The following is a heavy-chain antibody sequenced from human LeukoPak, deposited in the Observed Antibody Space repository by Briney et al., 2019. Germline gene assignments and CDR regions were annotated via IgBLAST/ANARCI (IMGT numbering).Heavy chain of an antibody. CDR1: GFTFSSYW. V-gene: IGHV3-74*01. CDR3: ARDRYYSVDY. CDR2: IYSDGSGT. D-gene: IGHD2/OR15-2a*01. J-gene: IGHJ4*02. Sequence: GGSLRLSCAASGFTFSSYWMHWVRQAPGKGLVWVSRIYSDGSGTSYADSVKGRFTISRDNAKNTLYLQMNSLRAEDTAAYYCARDRYYSVDYWGQGTLVTVSS.